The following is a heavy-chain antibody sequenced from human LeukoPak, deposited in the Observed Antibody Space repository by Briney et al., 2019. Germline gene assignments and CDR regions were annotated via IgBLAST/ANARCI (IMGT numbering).Heavy chain of an antibody. Sequence: SETLSLTCSGLGASVSNHYWSWIRQPPGKGLEWIGWFYYSGGTYFNPSLGSRVTISADTSRNHLSLNLRSLTAADTAVYYCARHSSGWHFDSWGQGALVTVSS. CDR1: GASVSNHY. J-gene: IGHJ4*02. V-gene: IGHV4-59*02. D-gene: IGHD6-19*01. CDR3: ARHSSGWHFDS. CDR2: FYYSGGT.